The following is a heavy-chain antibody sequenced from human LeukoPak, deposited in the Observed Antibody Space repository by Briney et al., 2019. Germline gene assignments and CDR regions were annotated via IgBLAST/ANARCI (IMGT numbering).Heavy chain of an antibody. CDR2: LNPNSGGT. V-gene: IGHV1-2*02. J-gene: IGHJ4*02. D-gene: IGHD1-1*01. CDR1: GYTFTGYY. Sequence: ASVKVSCKASGYTFTGYYMHWVRQAPGQGLEWMGWLNPNSGGTNYAQKFQGRVTMTRDTSISTAYMELSRLRSDDTAVYYCARTPGVLATFDYWGQGTLVTVSS. CDR3: ARTPGVLATFDY.